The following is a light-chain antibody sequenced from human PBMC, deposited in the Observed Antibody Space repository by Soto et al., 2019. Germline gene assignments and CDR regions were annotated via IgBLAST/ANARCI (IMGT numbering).Light chain of an antibody. CDR1: QSINNW. CDR3: QQYKSFSLT. J-gene: IGKJ4*01. CDR2: KTS. Sequence: DSHMTQSPSTLSASVGDRVTITCRASQSINNWLAWHQQKPGKAPKLLIYKTSDLESGVPSRFSGSGSETEFSLTISSLQPYDFATYYRQQYKSFSLTFGGGTRVEVK. V-gene: IGKV1-5*03.